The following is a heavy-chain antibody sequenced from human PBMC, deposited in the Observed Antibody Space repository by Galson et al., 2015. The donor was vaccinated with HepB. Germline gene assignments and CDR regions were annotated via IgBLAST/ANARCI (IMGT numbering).Heavy chain of an antibody. J-gene: IGHJ6*02. Sequence: SLRLSCAASGFTFRDYGMHWVRQAPGKGLEWVSYISSSSSTIYYADSVRGRFTISRDNAKNSLYLQMNSLRAEDTAVYYCARAPYGMDVWGQGTTVTVSS. CDR1: GFTFRDYG. CDR2: ISSSSSTI. V-gene: IGHV3-48*01. CDR3: ARAPYGMDV.